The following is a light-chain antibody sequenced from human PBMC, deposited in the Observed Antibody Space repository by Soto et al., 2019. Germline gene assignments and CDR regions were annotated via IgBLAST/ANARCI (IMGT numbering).Light chain of an antibody. Sequence: QSALTQPASVSGSPGQSITISCTGTSSDVGGYNYVSWYQQHPGKAPKLMIFDVSNRPSGVSNRFSGSKSGNTASLTISGLQAEDEADYYCSSYRISGTLEVFGTGTKVTVL. J-gene: IGLJ1*01. CDR1: SSDVGGYNY. CDR3: SSYRISGTLEV. V-gene: IGLV2-14*03. CDR2: DVS.